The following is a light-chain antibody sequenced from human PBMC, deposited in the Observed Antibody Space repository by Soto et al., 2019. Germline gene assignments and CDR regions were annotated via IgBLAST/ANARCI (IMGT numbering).Light chain of an antibody. V-gene: IGLV1-44*01. CDR1: SSNIGSNP. J-gene: IGLJ1*01. CDR3: SSYTSSSTL. CDR2: IDD. Sequence: QSVLTQPPSASGTPGQRVTISCSGGSSNIGSNPVNWYQQLPGAAPKLLIYIDDQRPSGVPDRFSGSKSGTSASLAISGLQPEDEADYYRSSYTSSSTLFGTGTKVTVL.